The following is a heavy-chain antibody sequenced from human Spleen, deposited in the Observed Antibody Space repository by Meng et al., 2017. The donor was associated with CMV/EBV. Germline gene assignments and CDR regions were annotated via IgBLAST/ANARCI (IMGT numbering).Heavy chain of an antibody. D-gene: IGHD2-2*01. CDR2: IYYSGST. V-gene: IGHV4-39*07. Sequence: CTVSGGSISISYYWGWIRQPAGKGLEWIGTIYYSGSTYHNPSLKSRVTISVDTSKNQFSLKLNSVTAADTAVYYCARAPEIVPPHFDHWGQGTLVTVSS. CDR1: GGSISISYY. J-gene: IGHJ4*02. CDR3: ARAPEIVPPHFDH.